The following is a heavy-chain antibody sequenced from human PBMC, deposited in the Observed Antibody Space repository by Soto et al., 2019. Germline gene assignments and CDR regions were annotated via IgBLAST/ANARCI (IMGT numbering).Heavy chain of an antibody. J-gene: IGHJ6*02. CDR3: ARGNWNYYYGFDV. V-gene: IGHV3-7*01. Sequence: PGGSLRLSCAASEFTFDKYYMTWVRQAPGKGPEWVANIKPDGSEQYYVDSVKGRFTISRDNANNSLYLQMNSLIAEDTAVYFCARGNWNYYYGFDVWGQGTTVTVSS. CDR2: IKPDGSEQ. D-gene: IGHD1-20*01. CDR1: EFTFDKYY.